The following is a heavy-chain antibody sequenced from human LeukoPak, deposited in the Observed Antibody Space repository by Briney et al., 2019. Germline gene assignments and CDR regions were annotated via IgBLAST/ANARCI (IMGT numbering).Heavy chain of an antibody. Sequence: GASVKVSCKASGYTFTSYGMNWVRQAPGQGLGWMGWINTNTGNPTYAQGFTGRFVFSLDTSVSTAYLQISSLKAEDTAVYYCARDGYYYDSSGYSLKPFDYWGQGTLVTVSS. CDR3: ARDGYYYDSSGYSLKPFDY. CDR2: INTNTGNP. D-gene: IGHD3-22*01. V-gene: IGHV7-4-1*02. CDR1: GYTFTSYG. J-gene: IGHJ4*02.